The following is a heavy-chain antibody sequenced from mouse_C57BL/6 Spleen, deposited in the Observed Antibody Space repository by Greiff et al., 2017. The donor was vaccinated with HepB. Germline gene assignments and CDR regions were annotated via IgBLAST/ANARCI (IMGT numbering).Heavy chain of an antibody. D-gene: IGHD6-2*01. V-gene: IGHV2-5*01. CDR2: IWRGGST. CDR3: AKRSSLYAMDY. J-gene: IGHJ4*01. CDR1: GFSLTSYG. Sequence: VKLMESGPGLVQPSQCLSITCTVSGFSLTSYGVHWVRQSPGKGLEWLGVIWRGGSTDYNAAFMSRLSITKDNSKSQVFFKMNSLQADDTAIYYCAKRSSLYAMDYWGQGTSVTVSS.